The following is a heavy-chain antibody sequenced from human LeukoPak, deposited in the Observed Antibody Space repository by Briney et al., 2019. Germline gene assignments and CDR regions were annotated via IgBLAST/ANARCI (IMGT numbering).Heavy chain of an antibody. V-gene: IGHV1-69*13. CDR2: IIPIFGTA. Sequence: ASVKVSCKASGYTFTSYDINWVRQAPGQGLEWMGGIIPIFGTANYAQKFQGRVTITADESTSTAYMELSSLRSEDTAVYYCARVIPYDSSGYYGDAFDIWGQGTMVTVSS. CDR3: ARVIPYDSSGYYGDAFDI. D-gene: IGHD3-22*01. CDR1: GYTFTSYD. J-gene: IGHJ3*02.